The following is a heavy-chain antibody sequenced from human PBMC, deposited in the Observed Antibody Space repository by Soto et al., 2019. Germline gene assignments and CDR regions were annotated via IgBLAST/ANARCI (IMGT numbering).Heavy chain of an antibody. V-gene: IGHV3-64*01. CDR3: AHDFWSGYYRGYYYFDY. D-gene: IGHD3-3*01. J-gene: IGHJ4*02. CDR1: GFTFSNYA. CDR2: ISSNGGST. Sequence: TGGSLRLSCAASGFTFSNYAMHWVRQAPGEGLEYVSAISSNGGSTYYANSVKGRFTISRDNSKNTLYLQMNSLRAEDMAVYYCAHDFWSGYYRGYYYFDYWGQGTLVTVSS.